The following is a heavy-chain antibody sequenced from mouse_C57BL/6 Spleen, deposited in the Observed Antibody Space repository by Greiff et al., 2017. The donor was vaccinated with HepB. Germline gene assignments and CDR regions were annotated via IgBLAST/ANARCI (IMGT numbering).Heavy chain of an antibody. CDR2: IWRGGST. CDR3: AKIYYDYYYAMDY. J-gene: IGHJ4*01. CDR1: GFSLTSYG. V-gene: IGHV2-5*01. Sequence: QVHVKQSGPGLVQPSQSLSITCTVSGFSLTSYGVHWVRQSPGKGLEWLGVIWRGGSTDYNAAFMSRLSITKDNSKSQVFFKMNSLQADDTAIYYCAKIYYDYYYAMDYWGQGTSVTVSS. D-gene: IGHD2-4*01.